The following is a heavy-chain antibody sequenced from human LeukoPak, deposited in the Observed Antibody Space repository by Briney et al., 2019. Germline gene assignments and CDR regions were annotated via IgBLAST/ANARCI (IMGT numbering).Heavy chain of an antibody. Sequence: GGSLRLSCAASGFTFSNFAMHWVRQAPGKGLEWVAVISYDGSNKYYVDSVKGRFTISRDNAKNSLYLQMNSLRAEDTAVYYCARDPPGIAVAAPRFDPWGQGTLVTVSS. CDR1: GFTFSNFA. CDR3: ARDPPGIAVAAPRFDP. CDR2: ISYDGSNK. D-gene: IGHD6-19*01. V-gene: IGHV3-30*04. J-gene: IGHJ5*02.